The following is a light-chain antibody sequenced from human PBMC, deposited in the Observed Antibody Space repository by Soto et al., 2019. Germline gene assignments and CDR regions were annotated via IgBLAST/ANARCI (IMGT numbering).Light chain of an antibody. J-gene: IGKJ4*01. Sequence: EIVLTQSPGTLSLAQGERATLSCRASQSVSSSYLAWYRQKPGQAPRLLIYGASSRATGIPDRFSGSGSGTDFTLTISRLEPEDFAVYYCQQYGSSPTFGGGTKVEIK. CDR1: QSVSSSY. CDR3: QQYGSSPT. V-gene: IGKV3-20*01. CDR2: GAS.